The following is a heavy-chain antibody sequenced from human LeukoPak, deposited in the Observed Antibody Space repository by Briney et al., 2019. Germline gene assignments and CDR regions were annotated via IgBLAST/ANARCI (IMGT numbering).Heavy chain of an antibody. J-gene: IGHJ5*02. CDR3: ARVIRGYGSGSYYDWFDP. CDR1: GFTFSSYE. Sequence: GGSLRLSCAASGFTFSSYEMNWVRQAPGKGLEWVSYISSSGSTIYYADSVKGRFTVSRDNAKSSLYLQMNSLRAEDTAVYYCARVIRGYGSGSYYDWFDPWGQGTLVTVSS. CDR2: ISSSGSTI. V-gene: IGHV3-48*03. D-gene: IGHD3-10*01.